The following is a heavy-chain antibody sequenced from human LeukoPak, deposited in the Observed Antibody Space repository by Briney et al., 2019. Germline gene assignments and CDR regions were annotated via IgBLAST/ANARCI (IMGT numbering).Heavy chain of an antibody. CDR1: GFTFSSYW. CDR3: AREIPLGNYYSSGSYYPYFDY. CDR2: IEQDGSEK. J-gene: IGHJ4*01. V-gene: IGHV3-7*03. D-gene: IGHD3-10*01. Sequence: GGSLRLSCAASGFTFSSYWMSWVRQAPGKGLEWVANIEQDGSEKYYVDSVKGRFTISRDNAKNSLYLQMNSLRAEDTAVYYCAREIPLGNYYSSGSYYPYFDYWGQGTLVTVSS.